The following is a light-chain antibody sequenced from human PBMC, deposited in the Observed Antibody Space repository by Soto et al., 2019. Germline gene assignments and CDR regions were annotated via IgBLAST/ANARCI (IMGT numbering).Light chain of an antibody. CDR1: SSDVWSYNL. J-gene: IGLJ1*01. CDR3: CSYAGSSTLV. CDR2: EGS. V-gene: IGLV2-23*01. Sequence: SALTRPASVSGSPGQSITISCTGTSSDVWSYNLVSWYQQHPGKAPKLMIYEGSKRPSGVSNRFSGSKSGNTASLTISGLQAEDAADYYCCSYAGSSTLVFGTGTKVTVL.